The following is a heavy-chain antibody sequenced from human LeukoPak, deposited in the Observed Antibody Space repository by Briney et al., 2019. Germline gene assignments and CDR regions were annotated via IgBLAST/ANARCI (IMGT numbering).Heavy chain of an antibody. D-gene: IGHD5-18*01. Sequence: GGSLRPSCAASGFTFSSYAMHWVRQAPGKGLEWVAVISYDGSNKYYADSVKGRFTISRDNSKSTLYLQMNSLRAEDTAVYYCARGGYSYGDYWGQGTLVTVSS. V-gene: IGHV3-30-3*01. CDR1: GFTFSSYA. J-gene: IGHJ4*02. CDR3: ARGGYSYGDY. CDR2: ISYDGSNK.